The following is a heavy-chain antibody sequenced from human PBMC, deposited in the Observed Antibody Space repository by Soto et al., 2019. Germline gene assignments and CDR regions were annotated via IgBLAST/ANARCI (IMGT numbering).Heavy chain of an antibody. CDR1: GFTFSKYW. V-gene: IGHV3-74*01. J-gene: IGHJ4*02. D-gene: IGHD2-8*01. CDR2: ISSDGTNT. Sequence: EVQLVESGGGLVQPGKALRLSCAASGFTFSKYWMHWVRQAPGKGPVWVSYISSDGTNTDYADSVKGRFTISRDNAKNTLYLQMDSLRVEVTAVYYCAIQDCTNDVCLESAVTVGGALEYWGQGAQVTVSS. CDR3: AIQDCTNDVCLESAVTVGGALEY.